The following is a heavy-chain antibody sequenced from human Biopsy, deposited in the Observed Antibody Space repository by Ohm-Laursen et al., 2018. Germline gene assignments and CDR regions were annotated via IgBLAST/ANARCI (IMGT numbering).Heavy chain of an antibody. J-gene: IGHJ5*02. CDR1: GGPLSSYS. Sequence: GTLSLTCTVSGGPLSSYSWSWTRQPAGKGLEWIGQIYTSGITNYNPSLKSRVTMSVDTSKNEFSLGVSSVTAADTAVYYCARDRDRRGWFDPWGQGTLVTASS. CDR2: IYTSGIT. CDR3: ARDRDRRGWFDP. V-gene: IGHV4-4*07. D-gene: IGHD1-14*01.